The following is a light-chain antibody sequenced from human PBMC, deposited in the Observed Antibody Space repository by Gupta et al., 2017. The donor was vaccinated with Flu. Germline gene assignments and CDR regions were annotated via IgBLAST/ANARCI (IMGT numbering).Light chain of an antibody. CDR1: SLRSYY. V-gene: IGLV3-19*01. J-gene: IGLJ2*01. CDR2: GEN. Sequence: SSEMTQAPAVSVALGQTVRITCQGDSLRSYYASWYQQTPGQAPVLVIYGENKRPSVIPDRFSGSSSGNTASLTISGAQAEDEADYYCNSLYSIGNHLLFFVGGTKLTVL. CDR3: NSLYSIGNHLLF.